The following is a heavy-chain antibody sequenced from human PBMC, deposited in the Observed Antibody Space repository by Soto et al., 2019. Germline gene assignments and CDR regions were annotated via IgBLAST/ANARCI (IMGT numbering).Heavy chain of an antibody. CDR1: GGSLSDYY. J-gene: IGHJ6*02. CDR2: ISHSGST. V-gene: IGHV4-34*01. Sequence: SETLSLTCAVNGGSLSDYYWSWVHQPPGKGLEWIGEISHSGSTSYNPSLKSRVTISIDTSKNQFSLKLSSVSAADTAMYYCARGLQRRFGGYKGLGYHGMDVWGQGTTVTVSS. CDR3: ARGLQRRFGGYKGLGYHGMDV. D-gene: IGHD5-12*01.